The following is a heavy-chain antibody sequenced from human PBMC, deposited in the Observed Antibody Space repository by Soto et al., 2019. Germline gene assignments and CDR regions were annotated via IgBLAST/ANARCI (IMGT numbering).Heavy chain of an antibody. D-gene: IGHD6-13*01. J-gene: IGHJ4*02. CDR2: IIPILGIA. Sequence: GASVKVSCKASGGTFSSHTISWVRQAPGQGLEWMGRIIPILGIANYAQKFQGRVTITADKSTSTAYMELSSLRSEDTAVYYCAMNPMYSSSLYYFDYWGQGTLVTVSS. CDR3: AMNPMYSSSLYYFDY. CDR1: GGTFSSHT. V-gene: IGHV1-69*02.